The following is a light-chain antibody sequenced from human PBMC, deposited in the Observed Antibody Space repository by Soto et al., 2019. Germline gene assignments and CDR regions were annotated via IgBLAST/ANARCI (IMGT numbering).Light chain of an antibody. CDR2: DVS. CDR1: SSDVGGYNY. CDR3: SSYTSSSTLLYV. J-gene: IGLJ1*01. V-gene: IGLV2-14*01. Sequence: QSALTQPASVSGSPGQSITISCTGTSSDVGGYNYVSWYQQHPGKSPKLMIYDVSHRPSGVSNRFSGSKSGNTASLTISGLQAEDEADYYCSSYTSSSTLLYVFGTGTKLTVL.